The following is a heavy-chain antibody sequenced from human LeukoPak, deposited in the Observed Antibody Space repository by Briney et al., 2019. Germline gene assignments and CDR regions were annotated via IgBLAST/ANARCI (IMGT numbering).Heavy chain of an antibody. CDR2: ISGSSVYI. CDR3: ARGLGSSNYDVGNL. D-gene: IGHD3-10*02. Sequence: GSLKLSCAASEFTFSNYAMNLVRQAPGKGLEWVPAISGSSVYIYYADSVKGRFTISRDNAKNSLFLQMNSLRAEDTAVYYCARGLGSSNYDVGNLWGQGTLVTVSS. CDR1: EFTFSNYA. V-gene: IGHV3-21*01. J-gene: IGHJ5*02.